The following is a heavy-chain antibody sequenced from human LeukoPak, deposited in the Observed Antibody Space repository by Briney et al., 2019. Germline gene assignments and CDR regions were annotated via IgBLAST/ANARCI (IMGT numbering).Heavy chain of an antibody. CDR1: GFTFSSYW. J-gene: IGHJ4*02. D-gene: IGHD5-18*01. V-gene: IGHV3-30-3*01. CDR2: ISYDGSNK. CDR3: ASRGYSYGTDY. Sequence: GGSLRLSCAASGFTFSSYWMHWVRQAPGKGLEWVAVISYDGSNKYYADSVKGRFTISRDNSKNTLYLQMNSLRAEDTAVYYCASRGYSYGTDYWGQGTLVTVSS.